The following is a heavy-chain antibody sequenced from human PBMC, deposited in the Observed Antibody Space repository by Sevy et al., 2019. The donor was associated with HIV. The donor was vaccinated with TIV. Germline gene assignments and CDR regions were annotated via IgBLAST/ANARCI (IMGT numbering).Heavy chain of an antibody. CDR1: GFTFNNYG. CDR2: ITGGGGST. Sequence: GQSLRLSCAASGFTFNNYGMFWVRQAPEEGLEWVSGITGGGGSTYYAASVKGRFTVSRDSSRNTLYLQMNSLIVEDTAVYYCAKGNYETGTQYFDYWGQGILVTVSS. J-gene: IGHJ4*02. D-gene: IGHD3-22*01. V-gene: IGHV3-23*01. CDR3: AKGNYETGTQYFDY.